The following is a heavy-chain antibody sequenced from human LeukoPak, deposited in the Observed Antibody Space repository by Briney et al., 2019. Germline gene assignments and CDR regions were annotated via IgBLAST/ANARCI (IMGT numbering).Heavy chain of an antibody. V-gene: IGHV3-23*01. CDR1: GFTFSSYG. CDR3: AKDRSSGWFPFDY. CDR2: ISGSGGST. J-gene: IGHJ4*02. Sequence: GGSLRLSCAASGFTFSSYGMSWVRQAPGKGLEWVSAISGSGGSTYYADSVKGRFTISRDNSKNTLYLQMNSLRAEDTAVYYCAKDRSSGWFPFDYWGQGTLVTVSS. D-gene: IGHD6-19*01.